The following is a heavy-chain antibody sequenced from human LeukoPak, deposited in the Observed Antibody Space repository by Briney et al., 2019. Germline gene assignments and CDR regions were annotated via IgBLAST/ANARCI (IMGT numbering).Heavy chain of an antibody. CDR2: ISSSSSYI. CDR3: ARKDELQDASRY. V-gene: IGHV3-21*01. Sequence: GGSLRLSCAASGFTFSSYSMNWVRQAPGEGLEWVSSISSSSSYIYYADSVKGRFTISRDNAKNSLYLQMNSLRAEDTAVYYCARKDELQDASRYWGQGTLVTVSS. CDR1: GFTFSSYS. J-gene: IGHJ4*02. D-gene: IGHD1-26*01.